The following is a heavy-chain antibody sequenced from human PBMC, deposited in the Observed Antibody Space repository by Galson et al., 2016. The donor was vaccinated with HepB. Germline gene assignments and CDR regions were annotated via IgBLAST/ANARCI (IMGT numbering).Heavy chain of an antibody. CDR3: ARDPHALDF. J-gene: IGHJ4*02. CDR1: GFVFNNSG. CDR2: ISRSTPTI. Sequence: LRLCYASSGFVFNNSGLNWFRLAPGKGLEWVSYISRSTPTIYYADSVKGRFTVSRDNDKNSLYLQMNNLRDEDMAVYYCARDPHALDFWGQGTLVTVSS. V-gene: IGHV3-48*02.